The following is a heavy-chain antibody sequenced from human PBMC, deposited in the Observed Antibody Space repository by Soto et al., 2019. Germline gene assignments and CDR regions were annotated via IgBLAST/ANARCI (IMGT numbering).Heavy chain of an antibody. Sequence: QVQLQESGPGLVKPSETLALTCTVSGGSISSYYWNWIRQHPGKGPEWIGYIDSSGDTKYQPSLKGRVTISVDTSKNQFSLKLNSVAAADTAVYFWARFSSSGFRRDYWGQGTLVSVSS. J-gene: IGHJ4*02. V-gene: IGHV4-59*08. CDR3: ARFSSSGFRRDY. D-gene: IGHD3-22*01. CDR1: GGSISSYY. CDR2: IDSSGDT.